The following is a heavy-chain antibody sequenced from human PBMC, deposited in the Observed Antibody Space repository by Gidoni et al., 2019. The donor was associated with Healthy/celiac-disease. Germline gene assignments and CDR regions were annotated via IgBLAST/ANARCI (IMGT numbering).Heavy chain of an antibody. V-gene: IGHV3-33*01. D-gene: IGHD6-19*01. CDR1: GFTFSSYG. CDR3: ARGWGAYSSGHEYFQH. CDR2: IWYDGSNK. Sequence: QVQLVESGGGVVQPGRSLRLSCAASGFTFSSYGMHWVRQAPGKGLEGVAVIWYDGSNKYYADSVKGRFTISRDNSKNTLYLQMNSLRAEDTAVYYCARGWGAYSSGHEYFQHWGQGTLVTVSS. J-gene: IGHJ1*01.